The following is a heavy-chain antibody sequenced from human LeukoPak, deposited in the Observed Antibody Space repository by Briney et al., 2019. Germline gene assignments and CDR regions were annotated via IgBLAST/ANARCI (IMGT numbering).Heavy chain of an antibody. CDR1: GGSITTNR. CDR2: IHHSGGT. V-gene: IGHV4-59*01. Sequence: SGTLSLTCSVSGGSITTNRWSWIRQPPGRGLEWIGYIHHSGGTDYNPSLKSRLTISIDTSKSQFSLKLTSVTAADTAVYYCAPDWRFCGDEGCVGTWGQGTLITVSS. D-gene: IGHD2-21*01. J-gene: IGHJ4*02. CDR3: APDWRFCGDEGCVGT.